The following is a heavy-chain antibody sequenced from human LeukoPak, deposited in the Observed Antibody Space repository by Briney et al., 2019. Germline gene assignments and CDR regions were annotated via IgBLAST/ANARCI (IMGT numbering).Heavy chain of an antibody. CDR3: AXDSGSGSNDY. D-gene: IGHD1-26*01. Sequence: ASVKVSCKASGYTFTSYAIHWVRQAPGQRLEWMGWISAGNGNTKYSQNFQGRVTFISNTSATTAFMELSSLRSEDAAVYYCAXDSGSGSNDYWGQGTLVTVSS. V-gene: IGHV1-3*01. J-gene: IGHJ4*02. CDR2: ISAGNGNT. CDR1: GYTFTSYA.